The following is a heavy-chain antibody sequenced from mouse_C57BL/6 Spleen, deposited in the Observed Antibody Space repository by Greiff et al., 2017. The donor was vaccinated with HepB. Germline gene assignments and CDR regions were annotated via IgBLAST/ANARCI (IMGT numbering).Heavy chain of an antibody. Sequence: QVQLQQPGTELVKPGASVKLSCKASGYTFTSYWMHWVKQRPGQGLEWIGNINPSNGGTNYNEKFKSKATLTVDKSSSTAYMQLSSLTAEVSAVYYCARGRSSYLGDYWGQGTTLTVSS. J-gene: IGHJ2*01. CDR1: GYTFTSYW. CDR2: INPSNGGT. D-gene: IGHD1-1*01. CDR3: ARGRSSYLGDY. V-gene: IGHV1-53*01.